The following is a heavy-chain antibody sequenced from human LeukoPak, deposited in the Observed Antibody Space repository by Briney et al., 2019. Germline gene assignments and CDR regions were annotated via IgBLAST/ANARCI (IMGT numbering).Heavy chain of an antibody. V-gene: IGHV3-23*01. Sequence: PGGSLRLSCAASGFTFSTYEMNWVRQAPGKGPEWVSTISGGGGSTYYADSVKGRFTISRDNSKNTLYLQMNSLRAEDTAVYYCAKGRDISGYYIFDYWGQGTLVTVSS. CDR2: ISGGGGST. CDR3: AKGRDISGYYIFDY. J-gene: IGHJ4*02. D-gene: IGHD3-22*01. CDR1: GFTFSTYE.